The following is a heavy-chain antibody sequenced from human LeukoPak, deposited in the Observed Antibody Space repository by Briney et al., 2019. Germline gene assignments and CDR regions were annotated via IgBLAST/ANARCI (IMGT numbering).Heavy chain of an antibody. CDR3: AKDPSYYYDRRDAFDI. V-gene: IGHV3-74*01. Sequence: PGGSLRLSCAASGFTFSSYWMHWVRQAPGKGLVWVSRINSDGSSTSYADSVKGRFTISRDNSKNTLYLQMNSLRAEDTAVYYCAKDPSYYYDRRDAFDIWGQGTMVTVSS. J-gene: IGHJ3*02. D-gene: IGHD3-22*01. CDR1: GFTFSSYW. CDR2: INSDGSST.